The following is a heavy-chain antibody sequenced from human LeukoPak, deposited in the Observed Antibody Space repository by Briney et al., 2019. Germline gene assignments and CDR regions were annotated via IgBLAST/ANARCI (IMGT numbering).Heavy chain of an antibody. Sequence: PSQTLSLTCTVSGGSISSGDYYWSWLRQPPGKGLEWIGYIYYSGSTYYNPSLKSRVTISVDTSKNQFPLKLSSVTAADTAVYYCAYYYDSSGYWGWGQGTLVTVSS. CDR3: AYYYDSSGYWG. V-gene: IGHV4-30-4*01. J-gene: IGHJ4*02. CDR2: IYYSGST. CDR1: GGSISSGDYY. D-gene: IGHD3-22*01.